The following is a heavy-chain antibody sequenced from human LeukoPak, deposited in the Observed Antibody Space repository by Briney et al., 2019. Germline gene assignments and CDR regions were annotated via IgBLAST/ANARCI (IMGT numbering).Heavy chain of an antibody. J-gene: IGHJ5*02. CDR1: GYTFTGYY. D-gene: IGHD1-7*01. CDR2: INPNSGGT. V-gene: IGHV1-2*02. CDR3: ARTRYNWNSNDP. Sequence: GASVKVSCKASGYTFTGYYMHWVRRAPGQGLEWMGWINPNSGGTNYAQKFQGRVTMTRDTSISTAYMELSRLRSDDTAVYYCARTRYNWNSNDPWGQGTLVTVSS.